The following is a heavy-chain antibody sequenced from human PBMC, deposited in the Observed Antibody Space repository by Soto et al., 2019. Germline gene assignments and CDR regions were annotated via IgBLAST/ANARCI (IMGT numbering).Heavy chain of an antibody. V-gene: IGHV3-9*01. J-gene: IGHJ6*02. D-gene: IGHD1-1*01. CDR1: GITFDDYA. CDR3: AATYLDGSGSGGYYGMDV. CDR2: ITWNSVSI. Sequence: GRSRRLSCAASGITFDDYATHWVRQVPGKGLEWVAGITWNSVSISDADSLKGRSTILRDHPKNSLYLQMTSLRAEDTALYYFAATYLDGSGSGGYYGMDVWGQGTTVTVSS.